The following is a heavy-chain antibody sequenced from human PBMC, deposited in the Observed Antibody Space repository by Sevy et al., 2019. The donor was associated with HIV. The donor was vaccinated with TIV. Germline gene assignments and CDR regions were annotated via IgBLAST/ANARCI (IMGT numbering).Heavy chain of an antibody. D-gene: IGHD6-6*01. Sequence: GESLKISCKGSGYTFTSYWIGWVRQMPGKGLEWMGIIYPGDSDTKYSPSFQGQVTISADKSISTAYLQWSSLKASDTAMYYCARQYSSSSSYYYCFAMDVWGQGTTVTVSS. CDR1: GYTFTSYW. J-gene: IGHJ6*02. CDR3: ARQYSSSSSYYYCFAMDV. CDR2: IYPGDSDT. V-gene: IGHV5-51*01.